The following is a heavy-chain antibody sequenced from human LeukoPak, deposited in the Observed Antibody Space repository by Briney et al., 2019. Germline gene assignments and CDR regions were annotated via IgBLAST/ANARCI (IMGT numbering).Heavy chain of an antibody. J-gene: IGHJ6*04. D-gene: IGHD6-13*01. CDR2: IYTSGNT. V-gene: IGHV4-4*09. CDR3: ARQGGYSSPFSV. CDR1: GGAITSYY. Sequence: SETLSLTCTVSGGAITSYYWSWIRQTPRKELEWIGYIYTSGNTNYNPSLKSRVTLSVDTSRNQFSLRLSSVTAADTAVYYCARQGGYSSPFSVWGKGTTVAVSS.